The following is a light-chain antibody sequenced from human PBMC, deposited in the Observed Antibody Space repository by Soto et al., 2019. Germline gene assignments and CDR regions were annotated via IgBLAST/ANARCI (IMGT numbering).Light chain of an antibody. J-gene: IGLJ1*01. Sequence: QSALTQPPSVSGSPGQSITISCTGTSSDVGGYNYVTWYQQYPGKAPKVMIYDVKNRPSGVSDRFSGSKSGNTASLTISGLQAEDEADYYCSSYAGDYTFVFGTGTKVTVL. CDR2: DVK. V-gene: IGLV2-11*01. CDR3: SSYAGDYTFV. CDR1: SSDVGGYNY.